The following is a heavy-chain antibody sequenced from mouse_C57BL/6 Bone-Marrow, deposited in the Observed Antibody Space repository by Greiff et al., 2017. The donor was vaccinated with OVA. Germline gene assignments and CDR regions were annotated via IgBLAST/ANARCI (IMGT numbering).Heavy chain of an antibody. CDR2: IDPSDSYT. J-gene: IGHJ2*01. CDR3: AREGYYGSYYFDD. D-gene: IGHD1-2*01. CDR1: GYTFTSYW. V-gene: IGHV1-50*01. Sequence: QVQLQQPGAELVKPGASVKLSCKASGYTFTSYWMQWVKQRPGQGLEWIGEIDPSDSYTNYNQKFKGKATLTVDTSSSTAYMQLSSLTSEDSAVYYCAREGYYGSYYFDDWGQGTTLTVSS.